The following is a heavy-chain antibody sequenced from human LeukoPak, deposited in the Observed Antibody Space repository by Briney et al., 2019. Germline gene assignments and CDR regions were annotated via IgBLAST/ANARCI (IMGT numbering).Heavy chain of an antibody. V-gene: IGHV3-23*01. J-gene: IGHJ4*02. D-gene: IGHD1-1*01. CDR1: GFTFSSYA. CDR3: AKLPPTTSGGRFDN. Sequence: PGGSLRLSRAASGFTFSSYAMSWVRQAPGKGLEWVSGVSASGATTYYADSVKGRFTISRDNSKDTLFLQMNSLRAEDAALYYCAKLPPTTSGGRFDNWGQGTLVTVSS. CDR2: VSASGATT.